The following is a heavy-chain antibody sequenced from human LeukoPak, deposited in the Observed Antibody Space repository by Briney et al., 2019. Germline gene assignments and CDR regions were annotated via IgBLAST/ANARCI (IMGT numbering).Heavy chain of an antibody. CDR3: ARAPRGYDFWSGYYSQYYYYGMDV. D-gene: IGHD3-3*01. J-gene: IGHJ6*02. V-gene: IGHV1-46*01. CDR1: GYTFTSYY. Sequence: ASVKVSCKASGYTFTSYYMHWVRQAPGQGLEWMGIINPSGGSTNYAQKFQGRVTITADESTSTAYMELSSLRSEDTAVYYCARAPRGYDFWSGYYSQYYYYGMDVWGQGTTVTVSS. CDR2: INPSGGST.